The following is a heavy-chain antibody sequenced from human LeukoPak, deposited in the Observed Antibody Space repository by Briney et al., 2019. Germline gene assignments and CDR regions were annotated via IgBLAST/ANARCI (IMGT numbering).Heavy chain of an antibody. V-gene: IGHV3-66*01. D-gene: IGHD4-23*01. CDR3: ARDGGNNSWYGMDV. Sequence: GGSLRLSCAASGFTVSSNYMSWVRQAPGKGLEWVSIIYRVGSTLYADSVEGRFTISRDNSKNTLYLQMNSLRVEDTAIYYCARDGGNNSWYGMDVWGQGTTVTVSS. CDR1: GFTVSSNY. CDR2: IYRVGST. J-gene: IGHJ6*02.